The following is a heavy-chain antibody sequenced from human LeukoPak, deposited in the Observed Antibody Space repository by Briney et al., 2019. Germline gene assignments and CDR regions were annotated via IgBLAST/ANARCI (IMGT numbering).Heavy chain of an antibody. Sequence: ASVKLSCKATGYTFTSYYMHWVRQAPAQGLDWMGIINPSGGSTSYAQKFQGRVTMTRDTSTSTVYMELSSLRSEDTAVYYCASNYYDSSGYITPFDYWGQGTLVTVSS. D-gene: IGHD3-22*01. J-gene: IGHJ4*02. CDR2: INPSGGST. CDR3: ASNYYDSSGYITPFDY. V-gene: IGHV1-46*01. CDR1: GYTFTSYY.